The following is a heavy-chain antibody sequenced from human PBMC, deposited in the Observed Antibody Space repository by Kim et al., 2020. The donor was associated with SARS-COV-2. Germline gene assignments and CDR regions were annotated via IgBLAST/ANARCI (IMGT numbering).Heavy chain of an antibody. V-gene: IGHV4-39*01. J-gene: IGHJ5*02. Sequence: SETLSLTCTVSGGSISSSSYYWGWIRQPPGKGLEWIGSIYYSGSTYYNPSLKSRVTISVDTSKNQFSLKLSSVTAADTAVYYCARQVVVPAAVMGAHNWFDPWGQGTLVTVSS. CDR3: ARQVVVPAAVMGAHNWFDP. CDR2: IYYSGST. CDR1: GGSISSSSYY. D-gene: IGHD2-2*01.